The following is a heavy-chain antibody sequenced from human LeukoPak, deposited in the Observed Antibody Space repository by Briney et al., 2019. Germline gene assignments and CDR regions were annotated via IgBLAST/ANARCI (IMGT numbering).Heavy chain of an antibody. CDR2: ISSSGSTI. CDR3: AELGITMIGGV. D-gene: IGHD3-10*02. CDR1: GFTFSSYE. Sequence: GGSLRLSCATSGFTFSSYEMNWVRQAPGKGLEWVSYISSSGSTIYYADSVKGRFTISRDNAKNSLYLQMNSLRAEDTAVYYCAELGITMIGGVWGRGTTVTISS. V-gene: IGHV3-48*03. J-gene: IGHJ6*04.